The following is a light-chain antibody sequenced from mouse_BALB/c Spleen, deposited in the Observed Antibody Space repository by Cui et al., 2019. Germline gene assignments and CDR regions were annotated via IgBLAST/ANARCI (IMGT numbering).Light chain of an antibody. CDR1: QNINVW. V-gene: IGKV10-94*01. J-gene: IGKJ2*01. CDR2: KAS. Sequence: DIQMNQSPSSLSASLGDTITITCHASQNINVWLSWYQQKPGTIPKPLIHKASNLHTGVPSRFSGSGSGTGFTLTISSLQPEDIATYYCQQGQSYPYTFGGGTKLEIK. CDR3: QQGQSYPYT.